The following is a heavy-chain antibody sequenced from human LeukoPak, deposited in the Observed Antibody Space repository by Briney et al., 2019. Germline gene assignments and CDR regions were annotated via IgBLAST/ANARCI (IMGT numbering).Heavy chain of an antibody. CDR3: ARGGFGTSPWSGYYYMDV. D-gene: IGHD3/OR15-3a*01. V-gene: IGHV4-39*07. CDR2: IYYSGST. J-gene: IGHJ6*03. Sequence: SETLSLTCTVSGGSISSGSYYWGWIRQPPGKGLEWIGSIYYSGSTYYNPSLKSRVTISVDTSKNQFSLKLSSVTAADTAVYYCARGGFGTSPWSGYYYMDVWGKGTTVTVSS. CDR1: GGSISSGSYY.